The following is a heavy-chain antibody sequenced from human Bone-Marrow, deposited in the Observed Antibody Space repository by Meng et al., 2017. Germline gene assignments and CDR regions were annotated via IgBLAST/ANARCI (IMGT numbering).Heavy chain of an antibody. V-gene: IGHV3-30*01. J-gene: IGHJ4*02. CDR3: ARARMLSFDY. CDR1: RFTFSNYA. CDR2: ISYDGSNK. Sequence: GGSLRLSCAASRFTFSNYAMNWVRQAPGKGLEWVAVISYDGSNKYYADSVKGRFTISRDNSKNTLYLQMNSLRAEDTAVYYCARARMLSFDYWGQGTLVTVSS. D-gene: IGHD3-16*01.